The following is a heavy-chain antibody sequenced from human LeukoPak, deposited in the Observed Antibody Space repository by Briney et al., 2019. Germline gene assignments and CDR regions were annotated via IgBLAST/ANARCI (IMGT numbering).Heavy chain of an antibody. V-gene: IGHV3-23*01. CDR2: IYGSGVSI. J-gene: IGHJ4*02. Sequence: GGSLRLSCVAPGFTFKKYVMNWVRQAPGKGLEWLATIYGSGVSISYADSVKGRFTISRDNSNNTLYLQMNSLRAEDTAMYYCAKDLGWELPAEAYWGQGILVTVSS. CDR1: GFTFKKYV. CDR3: AKDLGWELPAEAY. D-gene: IGHD1-26*01.